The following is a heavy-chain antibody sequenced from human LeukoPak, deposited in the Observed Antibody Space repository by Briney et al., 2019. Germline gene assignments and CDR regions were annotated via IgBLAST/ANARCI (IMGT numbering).Heavy chain of an antibody. J-gene: IGHJ6*03. Sequence: GGSLRLSCAASGFTVSNNYMSWVRQAPGKGLEWVSIIYDGGSTYYADSVKGRFTISRDNSKNTLYLQMNSLRAEDTAVYYCAVHGSGTFYYLYYHMDVWGKGTTVTVSS. V-gene: IGHV3-66*02. CDR2: IYDGGST. CDR1: GFTVSNNY. CDR3: AVHGSGTFYYLYYHMDV. D-gene: IGHD3-10*01.